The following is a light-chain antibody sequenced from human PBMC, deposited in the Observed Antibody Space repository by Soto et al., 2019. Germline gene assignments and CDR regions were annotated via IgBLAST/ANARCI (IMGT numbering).Light chain of an antibody. CDR2: GAS. J-gene: IGKJ2*01. CDR1: QSVSSSY. Sequence: DIVLTQSPGTLSSSPGQRATLSCRASQSVSSSYLAWYQQKPGQAPRLLIAGASSRATGIPDKFSGSGSGTDFTLTISRLQPEDFAVYYWQQYGSSQTTTCGQGTDLEIK. V-gene: IGKV3-20*01. CDR3: QQYGSSQTTT.